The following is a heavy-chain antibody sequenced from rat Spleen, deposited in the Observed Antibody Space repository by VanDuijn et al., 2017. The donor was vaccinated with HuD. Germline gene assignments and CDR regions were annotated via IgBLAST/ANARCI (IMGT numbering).Heavy chain of an antibody. CDR2: ISPSGDNT. CDR1: GFTFRNYD. CDR3: ATWTVLRVGYFDY. Sequence: EVQLVESGGGLVQPGRSLKLSCAASGFTFRNYDMAWVRQAPTKGLEWVASISPSGDNTNYRDSVKGRFTISRDNAKSTLYLQMDSLRSEDTATYYCATWTVLRVGYFDYWGQGVMVTVSS. D-gene: IGHD1-6*01. V-gene: IGHV5-25*01. J-gene: IGHJ2*01.